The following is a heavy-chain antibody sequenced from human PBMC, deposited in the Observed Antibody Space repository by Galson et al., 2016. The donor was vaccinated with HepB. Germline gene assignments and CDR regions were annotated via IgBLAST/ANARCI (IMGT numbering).Heavy chain of an antibody. CDR2: ISYDGNNK. J-gene: IGHJ4*02. Sequence: SLRLSCAASGFTFSSCGMHWVRQAPGKGLEWVAVISYDGNNKYYADSVKGRFTISRDNSKNTLYLQMNSLRAEDTAVYYCAKDKNALLYYYHSSGPGDYWGQGTLVTVSS. V-gene: IGHV3-30*18. CDR1: GFTFSSCG. D-gene: IGHD3-22*01. CDR3: AKDKNALLYYYHSSGPGDY.